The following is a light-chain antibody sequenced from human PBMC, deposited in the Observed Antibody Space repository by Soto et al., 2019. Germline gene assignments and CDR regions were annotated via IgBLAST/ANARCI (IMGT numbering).Light chain of an antibody. CDR2: SSN. CDR3: AAWDDSLNGYV. V-gene: IGLV1-44*01. Sequence: QSVLTQPPSASGTPGQRVTISCSGSSSNIGSNTVNWYQQLPGTAPKLLIYSSNQRPSGVPDRFSGSKSGTSASLAISGLQSEDEAEYYCAAWDDSLNGYVFGTGTKVTVL. CDR1: SSNIGSNT. J-gene: IGLJ1*01.